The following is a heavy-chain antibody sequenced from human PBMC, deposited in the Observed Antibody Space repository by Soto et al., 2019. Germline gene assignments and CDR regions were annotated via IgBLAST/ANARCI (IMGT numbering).Heavy chain of an antibody. CDR3: ARELLGGKNYYDSSGYSH. V-gene: IGHV1-2*04. J-gene: IGHJ1*01. CDR2: INPNSGGT. D-gene: IGHD3-22*01. Sequence: QVQLVQSGAEVKKPGASVKVSCKASGYTFTGYYMHWVRQAPGQGLEWMGWINPNSGGTNSAQKFQGWVTMTRDTSISTAYMELSRLRSDDTAVYYCARELLGGKNYYDSSGYSHWGQGTLVTVSS. CDR1: GYTFTGYY.